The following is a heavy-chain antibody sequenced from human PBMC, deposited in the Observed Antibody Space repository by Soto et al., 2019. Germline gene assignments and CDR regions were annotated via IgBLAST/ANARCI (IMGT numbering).Heavy chain of an antibody. CDR2: INPNSGGT. Sequence: GASVKVSCKASGYTFNRYYMHWVRQGPGQGLEWMGWINPNSGGTNYAQKFQGWVTMTRDTSISTAYMELSRLRSEDTAVYYCASRPYYYDSSGYYFNWYFDLWGRGTLVTVSS. CDR1: GYTFNRYY. CDR3: ASRPYYYDSSGYYFNWYFDL. V-gene: IGHV1-2*04. D-gene: IGHD3-22*01. J-gene: IGHJ2*01.